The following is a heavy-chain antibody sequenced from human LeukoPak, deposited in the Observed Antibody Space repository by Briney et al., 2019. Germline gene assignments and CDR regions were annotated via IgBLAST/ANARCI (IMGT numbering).Heavy chain of an antibody. Sequence: SETLSLTCTVSGGSISSSSYYWGWIRQPPGKGLEWIGSIYYSGSTYYNPSLKSRVTISVDTSKNQFSLKLSSVTAADTAVCYCASPSVGGYSSSGLWGYYYYGMDVWGQGTTVTVSS. D-gene: IGHD6-6*01. CDR1: GGSISSSSYY. V-gene: IGHV4-39*01. J-gene: IGHJ6*02. CDR3: ASPSVGGYSSSGLWGYYYYGMDV. CDR2: IYYSGST.